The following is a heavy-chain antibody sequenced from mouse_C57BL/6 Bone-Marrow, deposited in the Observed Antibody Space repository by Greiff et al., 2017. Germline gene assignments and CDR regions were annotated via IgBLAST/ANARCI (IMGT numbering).Heavy chain of an antibody. V-gene: IGHV1-69*01. CDR1: GYTFTSYW. J-gene: IGHJ3*01. CDR2: IDPSDSYT. Sequence: QVQLQQPGAELVMPGASVKLSCKASGYTFTSYWMHWVKQRPGQGLEWIGEIDPSDSYTNYNQKFKGKSTLTVDKSSSTACMQLSSLTSEDSAVYYCARKGGYYYGSSWGWFAYWGQGTLVTVSA. D-gene: IGHD1-1*01. CDR3: ARKGGYYYGSSWGWFAY.